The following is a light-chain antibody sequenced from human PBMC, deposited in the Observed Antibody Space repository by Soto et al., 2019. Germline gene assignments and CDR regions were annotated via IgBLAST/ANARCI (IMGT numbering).Light chain of an antibody. Sequence: QSALTQPASVSGSPGQSITISCTGTSSDIGGYNSVAWYQQHPGKAPKLMIYDVSNRPSGVSNRFSGSKSGNTASLTISGLQAEDEADYYCNSYRSTSAYVVFGGGTKVTVL. CDR2: DVS. V-gene: IGLV2-14*03. CDR3: NSYRSTSAYVV. J-gene: IGLJ2*01. CDR1: SSDIGGYNS.